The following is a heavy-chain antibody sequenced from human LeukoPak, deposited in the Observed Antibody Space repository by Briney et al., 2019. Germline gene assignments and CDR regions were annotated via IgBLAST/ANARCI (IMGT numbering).Heavy chain of an antibody. Sequence: PGGSLRLSCAASGFTFSSYAMHWVRQAPGKGLEWVAVISYDGSNKYYADSVKGRFTISRDNSKNTLYLQMNSLRAEDTAVYYCASGGKRYFQHWGQGTLVTVSS. CDR1: GFTFSSYA. D-gene: IGHD4-23*01. CDR2: ISYDGSNK. V-gene: IGHV3-30-3*01. J-gene: IGHJ1*01. CDR3: ASGGKRYFQH.